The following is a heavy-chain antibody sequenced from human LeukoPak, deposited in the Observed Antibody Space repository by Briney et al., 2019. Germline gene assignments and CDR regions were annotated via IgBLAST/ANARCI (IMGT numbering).Heavy chain of an antibody. D-gene: IGHD6-13*01. Sequence: SGGSLRLSCAASGFTFSSYGMSWVRQAPGKGLEWVSYISSSGSTIYYADSVKGRFTISRDNAKNSLYLQMNSLRAEDTAVYYCARVSSSSWYYYYYYMDVWGKGTTVTISS. CDR2: ISSSGSTI. CDR3: ARVSSSSWYYYYYYMDV. V-gene: IGHV3-48*04. CDR1: GFTFSSYG. J-gene: IGHJ6*03.